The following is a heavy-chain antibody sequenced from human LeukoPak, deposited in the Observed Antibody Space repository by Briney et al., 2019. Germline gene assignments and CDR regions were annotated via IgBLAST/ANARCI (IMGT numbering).Heavy chain of an antibody. CDR1: GGTFSSYA. Sequence: ASVKVSCKASGGTFSSYAISWVRQAPGQGLEWMGWINPNSGGTNYAQKFQGRVTMTRDTSISTAYMELSRLRSDDTAVYYCARSSEWLLYYFVLWGQGTLVTVSS. CDR2: INPNSGGT. CDR3: ARSSEWLLYYFVL. V-gene: IGHV1-2*02. J-gene: IGHJ4*02. D-gene: IGHD3-3*01.